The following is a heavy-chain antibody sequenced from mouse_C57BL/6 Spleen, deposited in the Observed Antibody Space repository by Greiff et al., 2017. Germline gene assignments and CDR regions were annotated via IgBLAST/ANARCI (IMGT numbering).Heavy chain of an antibody. Sequence: EVKLVESGGGLVKPGGSLKLSCAASGFTFSSYAMSWVRQTPEKRLEWVATISDGGSYTYYPDNVKGRFTISRDKAKNNLYLQMSHLKSEDTAMYYCARAYYKDAMDYWGQGTSVTVSS. CDR1: GFTFSSYA. V-gene: IGHV5-4*03. J-gene: IGHJ4*01. CDR2: ISDGGSYT. CDR3: ARAYYKDAMDY. D-gene: IGHD2-12*01.